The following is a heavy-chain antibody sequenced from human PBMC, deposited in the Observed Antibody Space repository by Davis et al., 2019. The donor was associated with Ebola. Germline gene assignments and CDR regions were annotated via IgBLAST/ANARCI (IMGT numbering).Heavy chain of an antibody. CDR2: VYYSGST. J-gene: IGHJ6*04. CDR1: GGSLSGFY. D-gene: IGHD2-2*01. V-gene: IGHV4-59*12. CDR3: ARSGYSSSWLYYYYGLDV. Sequence: MPSETLSLTCTVSGGSLSGFYWSWIRQSPGKGLEWIGYVYYSGSTEYNPSLKSRVTISLDTSKNQVSLELRSVTAADTAVYYCARSGYSSSWLYYYYGLDVWGKGTTVTVSS.